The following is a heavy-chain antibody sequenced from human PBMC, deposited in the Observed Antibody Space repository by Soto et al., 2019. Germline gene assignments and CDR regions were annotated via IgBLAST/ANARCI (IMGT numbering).Heavy chain of an antibody. CDR3: AKKGTETVGQSWVDP. J-gene: IGHJ5*02. D-gene: IGHD1-26*01. CDR2: ISAGGDST. CDR1: GLTFSDCA. V-gene: IGHV3-23*01. Sequence: EVQLLESGGGLVQPGGSLRLSCAASGLTFSDCAMYWVRQAPGKGLEWVSSISAGGDSTYYADSVKGRFTISRDNSKNTLYLQMNSLRAEDTAVYYCAKKGTETVGQSWVDPWGQGTLVTVSS.